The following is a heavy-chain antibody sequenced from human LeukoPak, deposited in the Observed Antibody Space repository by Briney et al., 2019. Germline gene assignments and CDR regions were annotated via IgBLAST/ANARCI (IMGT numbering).Heavy chain of an antibody. D-gene: IGHD6-13*01. CDR3: ARGVAPSLAAAGVFDI. J-gene: IGHJ3*02. CDR2: INPNSGGT. Sequence: ASVKVSCKASGYTFTGYYMHWVRQAPGQGLEWMGWINPNSGGTNYAQKFQGRVTMTRDTSISTAYMELSRLRSDDTAVYYCARGVAPSLAAAGVFDIWGQGTMVTVSS. V-gene: IGHV1-2*02. CDR1: GYTFTGYY.